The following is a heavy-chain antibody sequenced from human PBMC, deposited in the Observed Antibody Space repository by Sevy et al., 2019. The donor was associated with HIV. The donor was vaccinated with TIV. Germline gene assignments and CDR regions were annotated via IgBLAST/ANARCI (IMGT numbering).Heavy chain of an antibody. J-gene: IGHJ4*02. V-gene: IGHV4-39*01. CDR3: AXHTYXXDSSGFYXXXYFDX. D-gene: IGHD3-22*01. CDR2: FYYSGST. CDR1: GGXISSSNYY. Sequence: SETLSLTCTVXGGXISSSNYYWGWIRQPPGKGLEWIGTFYYSGSTNYNPSLKSRVTISVDTSQNQFSLKLRSVTAPEXXVYYCAXHTYXXDSSGFYXXXYFDXXXQGTLVTVSS.